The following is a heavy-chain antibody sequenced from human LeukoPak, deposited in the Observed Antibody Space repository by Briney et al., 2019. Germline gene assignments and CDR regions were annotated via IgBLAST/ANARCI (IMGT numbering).Heavy chain of an antibody. CDR2: IKQDGSEK. J-gene: IGHJ4*02. CDR1: GFTFSSYW. V-gene: IGHV3-7*01. CDR3: ARDRKTTGIVGATTIGGRFFDY. D-gene: IGHD1-26*01. Sequence: GGSLRLSCAASGFTFSSYWMNWVRQASGKGLERAANIKQDGSEKYYVDSVKGRFTISRDNAKNSLYLQMNSLRAEDTAVYYCARDRKTTGIVGATTIGGRFFDYWGQGTLVTVSS.